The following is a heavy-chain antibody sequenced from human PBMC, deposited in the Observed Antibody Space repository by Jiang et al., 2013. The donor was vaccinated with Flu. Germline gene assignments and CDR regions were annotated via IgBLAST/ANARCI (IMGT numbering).Heavy chain of an antibody. CDR2: IHHGGNT. D-gene: IGHD3-16*01. Sequence: GPGLVKPSETLSLTCSVSGGSISSNSHYWGWIRQPPGKGLEWIGGIHHGGNTYYNPSLKSRVTISVDTSKNHFSLKLTSVTAADTGIYYCARHVVENFWGSTIDSWGQGTLVTVSS. V-gene: IGHV4-39*07. CDR3: ARHVVENFWGSTIDS. J-gene: IGHJ4*02. CDR1: GGSISSNSHY.